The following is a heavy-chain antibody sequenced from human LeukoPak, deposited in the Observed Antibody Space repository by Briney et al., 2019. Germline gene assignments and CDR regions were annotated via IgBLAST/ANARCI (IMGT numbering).Heavy chain of an antibody. CDR2: VYYSGST. D-gene: IGHD2/OR15-2a*01. J-gene: IGHJ5*02. V-gene: IGHV4-59*01. Sequence: SETLSLTCTVSHGSINSYYWSWIRQSPGKGLEWIGYVYYSGSTNYNPSLKSRVTILVDTSKNQFSLNLSSVTAADTAVYYCARALLSTPGFGPWGQGTLVTVSS. CDR3: ARALLSTPGFGP. CDR1: HGSINSYY.